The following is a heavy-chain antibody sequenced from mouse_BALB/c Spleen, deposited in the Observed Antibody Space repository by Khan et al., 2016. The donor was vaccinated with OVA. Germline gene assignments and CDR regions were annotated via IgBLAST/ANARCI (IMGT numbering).Heavy chain of an antibody. CDR1: GYTFTSYW. V-gene: IGHV1S81*02. D-gene: IGHD1-1*01. CDR2: TNPTNGRT. Sequence: QVQLQQSGAELVKAGASVKMSCKASGYTFTSYWMHWVKQRLGQGLEWFAETNPTNGRTYYNEKFKSKATLTGDKSSSTAYMLLCGPTFEDSSVYYCARIKKIVATYFDYWGQGTTLTVSS. CDR3: ARIKKIVATYFDY. J-gene: IGHJ2*01.